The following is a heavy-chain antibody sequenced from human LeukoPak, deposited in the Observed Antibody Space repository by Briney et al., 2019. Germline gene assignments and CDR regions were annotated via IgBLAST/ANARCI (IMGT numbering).Heavy chain of an antibody. CDR2: ISGSGGST. CDR3: AKLRGATFNAWYFDY. J-gene: IGHJ4*02. V-gene: IGHV3-23*01. CDR1: GFTFSSYG. D-gene: IGHD5-12*01. Sequence: GGSLRLSCAASGFTFSSYGMSWVRQAPGKGLEWVSAISGSGGSTYYADSVKGRFTISRDNSKNTLYLQMNSLRAEDTAVYYCAKLRGATFNAWYFDYWGQGTLVTVSS.